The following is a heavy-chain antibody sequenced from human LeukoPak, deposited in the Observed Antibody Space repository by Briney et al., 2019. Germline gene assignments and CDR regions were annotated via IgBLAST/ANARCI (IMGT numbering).Heavy chain of an antibody. V-gene: IGHV4-39*01. D-gene: IGHD4-23*01. CDR3: ACLNYGGHTFDY. CDR2: IYYSGST. J-gene: IGHJ4*02. CDR1: GGSISSSSYS. Sequence: MPSETLSLTCTVSGGSISSSSYSWGWIRQPPGKGLEWIGSIYYSGSTYYNPSLKSRVTISVDTSKNQFSLKLSSVTAADTAVYYCACLNYGGHTFDYWGQGTLVTVSS.